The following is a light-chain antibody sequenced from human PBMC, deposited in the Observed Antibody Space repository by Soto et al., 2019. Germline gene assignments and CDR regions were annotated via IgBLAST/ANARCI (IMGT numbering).Light chain of an antibody. CDR1: QNIKTY. V-gene: IGKV1-39*01. Sequence: DTQLSQSPSSLSSSVGDSVTITCRASQNIKTYLNWYQQKPGKAPNLLIYAASSLHSGVPSRFSGSGSGTEFTLTISSLQPEDFATYYCQQADTFPLTFGQGTKV. J-gene: IGKJ1*01. CDR2: AAS. CDR3: QQADTFPLT.